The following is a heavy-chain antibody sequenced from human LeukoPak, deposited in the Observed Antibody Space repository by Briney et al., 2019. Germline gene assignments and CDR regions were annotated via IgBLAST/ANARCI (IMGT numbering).Heavy chain of an antibody. CDR2: LYYSGST. D-gene: IGHD3-9*01. Sequence: PSETLSPTCTVSGGSVSSTEFSWGWIRQPPGKGLQWVGNLYYSGSTSYHPSLNSRVTMSVDTSKNQFSLKMTSVTAADTAVYYCARLSKGRYFDYIFDYWGQGSLVTVSS. CDR3: ARLSKGRYFDYIFDY. CDR1: GGSVSSTEFS. J-gene: IGHJ4*02. V-gene: IGHV4-39*01.